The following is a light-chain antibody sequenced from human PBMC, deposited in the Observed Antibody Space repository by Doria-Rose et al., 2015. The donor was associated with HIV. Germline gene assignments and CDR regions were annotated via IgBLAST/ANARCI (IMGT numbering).Light chain of an antibody. CDR1: SLRTYY. CDR3: NSRDSSGDHWV. Sequence: VVTQEPAVSVALGQTVRITCQGDSLRTYYASWYQQKPGQAPILVMYGQNNRPSGIPDRFSGSNSGNAASLTITGARAEDEADYYCNSRDSSGDHWVFGGGTKLTVL. CDR2: GQN. J-gene: IGLJ2*01. V-gene: IGLV3-19*01.